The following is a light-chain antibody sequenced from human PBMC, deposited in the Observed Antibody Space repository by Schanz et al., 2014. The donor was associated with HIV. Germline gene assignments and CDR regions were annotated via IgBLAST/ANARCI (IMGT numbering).Light chain of an antibody. V-gene: IGKV1-5*03. Sequence: DIQMTQSLSTLSASVGDRVIITCRASQSIGRWLAWYQLKPGKAPKLLIYEASSLESGVPSRFSGSGSGTDFTLTISSLQPDDFATYCCQQYNTYPPTFGQGTKVEV. CDR1: QSIGRW. CDR2: EAS. CDR3: QQYNTYPPT. J-gene: IGKJ1*01.